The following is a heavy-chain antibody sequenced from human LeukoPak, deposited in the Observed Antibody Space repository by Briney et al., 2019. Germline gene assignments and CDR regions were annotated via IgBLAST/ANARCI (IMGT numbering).Heavy chain of an antibody. Sequence: PGGSLRLSCAASGFTFSSYDMHWVRQATGKGLEWVSGIGTAGDTYYPGSVKGRFTISRENAKNSLYLQMNSLRAGDTDVYYCARVTCSGGSCYSSAFDIWGQGTMVTVSS. CDR2: IGTAGDT. CDR1: GFTFSSYD. J-gene: IGHJ3*02. V-gene: IGHV3-13*01. D-gene: IGHD2-15*01. CDR3: ARVTCSGGSCYSSAFDI.